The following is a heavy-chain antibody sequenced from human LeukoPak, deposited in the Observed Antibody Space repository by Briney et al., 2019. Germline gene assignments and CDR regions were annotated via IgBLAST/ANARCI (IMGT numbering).Heavy chain of an antibody. CDR3: ARVGRPNYFDY. J-gene: IGHJ4*02. Sequence: PSETLSLTCTVSGGSMSPYHWGWIRQPPGKGLEWTGYIYYSGSTNYNPSLKSRVTISVDTSKNQFSLKLSSVTAADTAVYYCARVGRPNYFDYWGQGTLVTVSS. CDR1: GGSMSPYH. CDR2: IYYSGST. V-gene: IGHV4-59*01.